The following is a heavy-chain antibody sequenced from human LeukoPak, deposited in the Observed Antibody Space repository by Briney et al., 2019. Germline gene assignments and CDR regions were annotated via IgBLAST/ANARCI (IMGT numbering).Heavy chain of an antibody. V-gene: IGHV4-31*03. CDR3: ARDKAAGVITTLYYYGMDV. D-gene: IGHD3-22*01. J-gene: IGHJ6*02. CDR1: GGSISSGGYY. CDR2: IYYSGST. Sequence: PSETLSLTCTVSGGSISSGGYYWSWIRQHPGKGLEWIGYIYYSGSTYYNPSLKSRVTISVDTSKNQFSLKLSSVTAADTAVYYCARDKAAGVITTLYYYGMDVWGQGTTVTVSS.